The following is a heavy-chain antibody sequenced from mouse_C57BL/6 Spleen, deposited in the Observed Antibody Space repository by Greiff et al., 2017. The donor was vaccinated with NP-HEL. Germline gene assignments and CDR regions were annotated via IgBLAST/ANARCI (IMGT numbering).Heavy chain of an antibody. D-gene: IGHD1-1*01. CDR1: GYTFTSYW. V-gene: IGHV1-69*01. CDR3: ARGIYYGSSYPYWYFDV. Sequence: VQLQQPGAELVMPGASVKLSCKASGYTFTSYWMHWVKQRPGQGLEWIGEIDPSDSYTNSNQKFKGKSTLTVDKSSSTAYMQLLSLPSEDSAVYYCARGIYYGSSYPYWYFDVWGTGTTVTVSS. J-gene: IGHJ1*03. CDR2: IDPSDSYT.